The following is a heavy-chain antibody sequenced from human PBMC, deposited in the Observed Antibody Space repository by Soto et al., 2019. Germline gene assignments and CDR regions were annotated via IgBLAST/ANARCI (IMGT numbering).Heavy chain of an antibody. D-gene: IGHD6-13*01. CDR3: AKGLINGRWYAED. Sequence: EVHLLESGGGLVHPGESLRLSCGAPGFTFSSWGMTWGRQAPGEGLEWVSCITDSGTGTYYADSVKGRFTISRDNSKNTMYLQMNNLRAEDTGVYYCAKGLINGRWYAEDWGQGTLVTVSS. CDR1: GFTFSSWG. J-gene: IGHJ4*02. CDR2: ITDSGTGT. V-gene: IGHV3-23*01.